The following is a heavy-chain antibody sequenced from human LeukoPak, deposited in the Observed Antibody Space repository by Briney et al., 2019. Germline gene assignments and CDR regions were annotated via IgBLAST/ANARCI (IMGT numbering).Heavy chain of an antibody. J-gene: IGHJ3*02. CDR2: IYYSGST. Sequence: SETLSLTCTVSGGSISSSSYYWGWIRQPPGKGLEWIGSIYYSGSTYYNPSLKSRVTISVDTSKNQFSLKLSSVTAADTAVYCCARTSTYYDILTGYMSSFVFNIWGQGTMVTVSS. D-gene: IGHD3-9*01. CDR1: GGSISSSSYY. CDR3: ARTSTYYDILTGYMSSFVFNI. V-gene: IGHV4-39*01.